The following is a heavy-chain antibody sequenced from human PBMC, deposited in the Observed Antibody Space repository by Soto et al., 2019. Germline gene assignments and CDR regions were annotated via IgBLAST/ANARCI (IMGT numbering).Heavy chain of an antibody. CDR1: GFTFSSYW. D-gene: IGHD3-9*01. Sequence: EVQLVESGGGLVQPGGSLRLSCAASGFTFSSYWMSWVRQAPGKGLEWVANIKHDGSEKYYVDSVKGRFTISRDNAKNSLYLKMNSLRAEDTAVYYCARAGLLTGRTPADYWGQGTVVTVSS. J-gene: IGHJ4*02. V-gene: IGHV3-7*03. CDR2: IKHDGSEK. CDR3: ARAGLLTGRTPADY.